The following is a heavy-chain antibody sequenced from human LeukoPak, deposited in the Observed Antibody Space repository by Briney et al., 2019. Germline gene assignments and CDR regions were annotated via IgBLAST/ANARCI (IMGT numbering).Heavy chain of an antibody. V-gene: IGHV3-23*01. CDR3: ANTRWELLGWGAFDI. CDR2: ISGSGGST. J-gene: IGHJ3*02. CDR1: GFTFSSYA. D-gene: IGHD1-26*01. Sequence: GGSLRLSCAASGFTFSSYAMSWVRQAPGKGLEWVSAISGSGGSTYYADSVKGRFTISRDNSKNTLYLQMNSLRAEDTAVYYCANTRWELLGWGAFDIWGQGTMVTVSS.